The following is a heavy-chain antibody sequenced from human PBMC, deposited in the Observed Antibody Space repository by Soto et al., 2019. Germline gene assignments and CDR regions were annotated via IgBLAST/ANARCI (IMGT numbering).Heavy chain of an antibody. D-gene: IGHD3-3*01. CDR1: GFTFSSYG. CDR2: ISYDGSNK. V-gene: IGHV3-30*03. Sequence: GGSLRLSCAASGFTFSSYGMHWVRQAPGKGLEWVAVISYDGSNKYYADSVKGRFTISRDNSKNMLYLQMNSLRVEDTAVYYCAREVRVRGFAFDIWGQGTMVTVSS. CDR3: AREVRVRGFAFDI. J-gene: IGHJ3*02.